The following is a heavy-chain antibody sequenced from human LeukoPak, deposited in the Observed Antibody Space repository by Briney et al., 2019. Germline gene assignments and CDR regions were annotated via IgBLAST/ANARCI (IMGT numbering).Heavy chain of an antibody. CDR1: ESGFTSYG. Sequence: GGSLRLSCTASESGFTSYGIHWVRQAPGKGLKWVSFIRFVGTTQYYADPVKGRFTISRNDSQLTVPLLLATSRPQAMAVSYCSKESKYESSGYFNWGEGTLVTVSS. J-gene: IGHJ4*02. CDR2: IRFVGTTQ. CDR3: SKESKYESSGYFN. D-gene: IGHD3-22*01. V-gene: IGHV3-30*02.